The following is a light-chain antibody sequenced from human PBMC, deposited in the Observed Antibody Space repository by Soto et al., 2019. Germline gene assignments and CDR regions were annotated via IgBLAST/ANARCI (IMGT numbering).Light chain of an antibody. Sequence: DIQMTQSPSILSASVGDRVTITCRASQRIDTWLAWYQQKPGTAPKLLIYKATILQSGVPSRFSGSGSGTEFTLAISSLQPEDFATYYCQEYETFSPWTFGQGTKVEMK. V-gene: IGKV1-5*03. CDR1: QRIDTW. CDR2: KAT. J-gene: IGKJ1*01. CDR3: QEYETFSPWT.